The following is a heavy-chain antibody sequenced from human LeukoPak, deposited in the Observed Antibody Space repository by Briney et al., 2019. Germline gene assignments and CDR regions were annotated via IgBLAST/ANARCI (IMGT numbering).Heavy chain of an antibody. D-gene: IGHD4-17*01. J-gene: IGHJ4*02. CDR3: AKPTVTTLYYFEY. V-gene: IGHV3-23*01. CDR2: ISGSSGST. Sequence: GGSLRLSCAASGFTFSSYAMSWVRQAPGKGLEWVSTISGSSGSTYYADSVKGRFTISRDNSTNTLYLQMNSLRAENTAVYYCAKPTVTTLYYFEYWGQGTLVTVSS. CDR1: GFTFSSYA.